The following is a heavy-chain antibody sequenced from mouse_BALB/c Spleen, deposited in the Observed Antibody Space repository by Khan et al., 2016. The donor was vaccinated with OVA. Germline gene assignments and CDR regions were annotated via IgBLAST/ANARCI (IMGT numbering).Heavy chain of an antibody. CDR3: ATAYFYGYYFDY. CDR2: ISCDSNTI. V-gene: IGHV5-17*02. D-gene: IGHD1-1*01. J-gene: IGHJ2*01. CDR1: GFTFSSYG. Sequence: EVALVESGGGLVQPGGSRKLSCAASGFTFSSYGMHWVRQAPEKGLEWIAYISCDSNTIYYADPVKGRFTISRDNPKNTLFLQMTSLMSEDTARDYCATAYFYGYYFDYWGPGTTLTVSS.